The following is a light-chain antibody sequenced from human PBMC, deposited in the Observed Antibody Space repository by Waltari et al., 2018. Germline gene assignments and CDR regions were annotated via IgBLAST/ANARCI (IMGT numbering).Light chain of an antibody. CDR2: GAS. J-gene: IGKJ2*01. CDR3: QQFNDWPPYT. Sequence: ETLMTQSPATLSVSPGERATLPCRASQSIGRNLAWYQQKPGQAPKPLIYGASTRAAGVPIRFSGSGSGTEFTLTINSLQSEDFAVYYCQQFNDWPPYTFGQGTKLELK. CDR1: QSIGRN. V-gene: IGKV3-15*01.